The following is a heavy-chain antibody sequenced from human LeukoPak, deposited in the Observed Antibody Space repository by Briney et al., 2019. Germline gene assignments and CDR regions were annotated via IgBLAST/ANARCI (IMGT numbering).Heavy chain of an antibody. J-gene: IGHJ4*02. D-gene: IGHD6-13*01. CDR2: TKSKTDGGTT. V-gene: IGHV3-15*01. Sequence: SGGSLRLSCAASGFTFSNAWMSWVRQAPGKGLEWVGRTKSKTDGGTTDYAAPVKGRFTISRDDSKNRLYLQMNSLKTEDTAVYYCTTFIAAAGTRYFDYWGQGTLVTVSS. CDR3: TTFIAAAGTRYFDY. CDR1: GFTFSNAW.